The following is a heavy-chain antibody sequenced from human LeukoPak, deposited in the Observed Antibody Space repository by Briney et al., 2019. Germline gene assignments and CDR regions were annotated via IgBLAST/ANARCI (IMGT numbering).Heavy chain of an antibody. CDR3: ARGPSSMVASEDY. CDR1: GYTFTGYY. Sequence: VASVKVSCKASGYTFTGYYMHWVRQAPGQGLEWMGWINPNSGGTNYAQKFQGRVTMTRDTSISTAYMELSRLRSDDTAVYYCARGPSSMVASEDYWGQGTLVTVSS. J-gene: IGHJ4*02. CDR2: INPNSGGT. V-gene: IGHV1-2*02. D-gene: IGHD5-12*01.